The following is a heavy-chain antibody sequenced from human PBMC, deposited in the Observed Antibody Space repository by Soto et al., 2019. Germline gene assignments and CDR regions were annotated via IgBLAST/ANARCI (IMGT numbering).Heavy chain of an antibody. Sequence: ASVKVSCKASGYTFTSYAMNWVRQAPGQGLEWMGWINTNTGNPTYALGFTGRFVFSLDTSVSTAYLQICSLKAEDTAVYYCARDVIVATTERGYYYYGMDVWAKGPRSPSP. J-gene: IGHJ6*02. CDR1: GYTFTSYA. V-gene: IGHV7-4-1*01. CDR3: ARDVIVATTERGYYYYGMDV. D-gene: IGHD5-12*01. CDR2: INTNTGNP.